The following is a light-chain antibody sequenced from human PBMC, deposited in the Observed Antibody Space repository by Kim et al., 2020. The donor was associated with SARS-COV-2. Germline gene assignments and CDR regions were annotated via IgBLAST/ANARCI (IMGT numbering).Light chain of an antibody. Sequence: EVVMTQSPDTLSVSAGERVTLSCRASENVGSLLAWYQQAPGQAPRLLIYGASTRAAGTPARFSGSGSGTEFTLTISSLQSEDSAIYHCQQYNNWPPWTFGQGTKVDIK. CDR2: GAS. V-gene: IGKV3-15*01. CDR3: QQYNNWPPWT. J-gene: IGKJ1*01. CDR1: ENVGSL.